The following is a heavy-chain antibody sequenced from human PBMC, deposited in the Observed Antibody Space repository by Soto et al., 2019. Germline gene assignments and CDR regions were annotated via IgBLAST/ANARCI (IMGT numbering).Heavy chain of an antibody. V-gene: IGHV5-51*01. D-gene: IGHD2-2*01. CDR1: DYTFNTYW. CDR2: IFPSDSDT. Sequence: PGESLKISCQTSDYTFNTYWIVWMRQVPGQSLEYLGMIFPSDSDTKSPPSFQGQDTMSADKSSRTVFLQWRSLKDSDTAIYYCARPCSNGGGFDLWGQGTPVTVSS. CDR3: ARPCSNGGGFDL. J-gene: IGHJ4*02.